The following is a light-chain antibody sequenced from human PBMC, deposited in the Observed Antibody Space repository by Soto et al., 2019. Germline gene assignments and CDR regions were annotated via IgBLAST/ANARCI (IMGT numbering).Light chain of an antibody. Sequence: IQMTQKTNTLSASVGDTVTITCLASQSISSWVAWYQQKPGKAPKLLIYDGSSRAAGVPARFSGSGSGTEFTLTISSLQPDDSATYYCQQYKTFSRTFCQ. CDR2: DGS. J-gene: IGKJ5*01. CDR3: QQYKTFSRT. V-gene: IGKV1-5*01. CDR1: QSISSW.